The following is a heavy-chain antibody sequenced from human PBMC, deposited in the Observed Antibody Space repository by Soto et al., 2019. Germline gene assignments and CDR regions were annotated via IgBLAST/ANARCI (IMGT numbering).Heavy chain of an antibody. Sequence: GSLRLSCAASGFTFSSDGMHWVRQAPGKGLEWVAVISYDGSNKYYADSVKGRFTISRDNSKNTLYLQMNSLRAEDTAVYYCAKDPEFVFDPWGQGTLVTVSS. V-gene: IGHV3-30*18. CDR3: AKDPEFVFDP. CDR2: ISYDGSNK. J-gene: IGHJ5*02. CDR1: GFTFSSDG.